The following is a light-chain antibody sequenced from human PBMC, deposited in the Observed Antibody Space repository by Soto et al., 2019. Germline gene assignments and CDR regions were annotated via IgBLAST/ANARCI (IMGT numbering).Light chain of an antibody. V-gene: IGKV3-15*01. Sequence: DIEMTQAPATLSVYPGERATLSCRASQSITSSLAWYQHKPGQTPRLLIYDTSTRATGVPTRFSGSRSGAEFTLTINSLQSEDFAVYYCQPYNNWPLTFGGGTKVDIK. CDR1: QSITSS. J-gene: IGKJ4*01. CDR2: DTS. CDR3: QPYNNWPLT.